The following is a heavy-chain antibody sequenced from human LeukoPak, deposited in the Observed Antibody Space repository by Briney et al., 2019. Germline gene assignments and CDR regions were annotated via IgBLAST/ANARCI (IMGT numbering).Heavy chain of an antibody. CDR2: ISTYNGNT. J-gene: IGHJ5*02. CDR1: GYTFTSYG. V-gene: IGHV1-18*01. Sequence: GASVKVSCKASGYTFTSYGISWVRQAPGQGLEWMGWISTYNGNTNYAQKLQGRVTMTTDTSTRKAYMELRSLRSDDTAVYYCAREIAAANNWFDPWGQGTLVTVSS. CDR3: AREIAAANNWFDP. D-gene: IGHD6-13*01.